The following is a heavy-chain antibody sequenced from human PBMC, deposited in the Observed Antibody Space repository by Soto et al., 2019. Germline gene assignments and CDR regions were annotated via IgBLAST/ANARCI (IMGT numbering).Heavy chain of an antibody. CDR1: GFTFSNYG. D-gene: IGHD4-17*01. J-gene: IGHJ6*02. CDR2: IWYDGSGQ. CDR3: AKDEVSRKYYGHSLDV. Sequence: QVQLVESGGGLVQPGRSLRLSCVVSGFTFSNYGMHWVRQAPGKGLEWVAGIWYDGSGQRYAGSVQGRFTISRDNSKNTLYLQINSLRVEDTAVYYCAKDEVSRKYYGHSLDVWGQATTVTVTS. V-gene: IGHV3-33*03.